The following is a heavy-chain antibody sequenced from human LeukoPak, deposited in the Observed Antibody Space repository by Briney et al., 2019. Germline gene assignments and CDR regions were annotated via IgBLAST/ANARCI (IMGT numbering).Heavy chain of an antibody. J-gene: IGHJ4*02. D-gene: IGHD3-22*01. Sequence: ASVKVSCKASGYTFTSYYMHWVRQAPGQGLEWMGWINPNSGGTNYAQKFQGRVTMTRDTSISTAYMELSRLGSDDTAVYYCARAAENYYDSSGYYFNWGQGTLVTVSS. CDR3: ARAAENYYDSSGYYFN. V-gene: IGHV1-2*02. CDR2: INPNSGGT. CDR1: GYTFTSYY.